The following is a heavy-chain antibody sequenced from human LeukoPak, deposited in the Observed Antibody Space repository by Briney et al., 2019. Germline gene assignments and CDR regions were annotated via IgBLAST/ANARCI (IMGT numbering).Heavy chain of an antibody. Sequence: PGGSLRPSCEASGFTFSSYAMSWVRQAPGKGLAWVSVISSSADSTYYADSVKGRFTISRDNSKNTLILQMNSLRAEDTAVYYCAKPLEKYTYGGNFDYWGQGILVTVSS. CDR3: AKPLEKYTYGGNFDY. J-gene: IGHJ4*02. CDR2: ISSSADST. CDR1: GFTFSSYA. V-gene: IGHV3-23*01. D-gene: IGHD4-23*01.